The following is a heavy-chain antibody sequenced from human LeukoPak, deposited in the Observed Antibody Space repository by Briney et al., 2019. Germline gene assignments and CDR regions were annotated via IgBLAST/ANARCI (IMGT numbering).Heavy chain of an antibody. CDR3: ARDSSDY. J-gene: IGHJ4*02. CDR2: ISYDGSKK. CDR1: RFTFSRYA. Sequence: PGTSLRLSCAVSRFTFSRYAMHWVRQAPGKGLEWVAVISYDGSKKADSVKGRFTISRDNSKNTLYLQMTSLRAEDTAVYYCARDSSDYWGQGTLVTVSS. V-gene: IGHV3-30-3*01.